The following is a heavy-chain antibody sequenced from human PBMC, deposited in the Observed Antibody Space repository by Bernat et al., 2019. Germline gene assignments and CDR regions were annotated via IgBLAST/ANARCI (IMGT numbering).Heavy chain of an antibody. J-gene: IGHJ6*02. CDR1: GFTFSSYR. V-gene: IGHV3-21*01. CDR3: ASGFPYYYYGMDV. D-gene: IGHD2-21*01. Sequence: EVQLVESGGGLVKPGGSLRLSCAASGFTFSSYRMNWVRQAPGKGLEWVSSISSSSSYIYYADSVKGRFTISRDNAKNSLYLQMNSLRAEDTAVYYCASGFPYYYYGMDVWGQGTTVTVSS. CDR2: ISSSSSYI.